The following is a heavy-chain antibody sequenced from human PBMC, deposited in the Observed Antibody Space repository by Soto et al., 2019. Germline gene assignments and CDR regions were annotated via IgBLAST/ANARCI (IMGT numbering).Heavy chain of an antibody. Sequence: QVQLVQSGAAVKKPGSSVKVACKASGGTFSSYTINWVRQAPGEGLEWMGRIVPRVGMASYAQMFQGRVTITADKSTSTGYVELRKLRFEDTAVYYNARDTPHFYVSSVEPSDYYDYSGQGTLATVSS. V-gene: IGHV1-69*08. CDR2: IVPRVGMA. CDR1: GGTFSSYT. CDR3: ARDTPHFYVSSVEPSDYYDY. D-gene: IGHD3-22*01. J-gene: IGHJ4*01.